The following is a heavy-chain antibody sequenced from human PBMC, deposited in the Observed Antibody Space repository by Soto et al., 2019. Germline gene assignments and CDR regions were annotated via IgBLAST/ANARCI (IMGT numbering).Heavy chain of an antibody. Sequence: GRSLKISCKGSGYSFTSYWIGWVRQMPGKGLEWMGIIYPGDSDTRYSPSFQGQVTISADKSISTAYLQWSSLKASDTAMYYCARADYYDSSGYVSGPNAFDIWGQGTMVTVSS. CDR3: ARADYYDSSGYVSGPNAFDI. J-gene: IGHJ3*02. CDR2: IYPGDSDT. V-gene: IGHV5-51*03. CDR1: GYSFTSYW. D-gene: IGHD3-22*01.